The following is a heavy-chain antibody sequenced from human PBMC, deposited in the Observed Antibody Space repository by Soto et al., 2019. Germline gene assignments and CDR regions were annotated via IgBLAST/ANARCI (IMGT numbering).Heavy chain of an antibody. D-gene: IGHD5-12*01. V-gene: IGHV3-48*01. CDR2: ISSSSSTM. CDR1: GFTFSSYS. J-gene: IGHJ6*02. CDR3: ARADSGYAHGYYIYRMDV. Sequence: EVQLVESGGGLVQPGGSLRLSCAASGFTFSSYSMNWVRQAPGKGLEWVSYISSSSSTMYYAESVKGRFTIARDNAKNSLYLQMNSLRGEDTAVYYCARADSGYAHGYYIYRMDVLGQGTTVTVSS.